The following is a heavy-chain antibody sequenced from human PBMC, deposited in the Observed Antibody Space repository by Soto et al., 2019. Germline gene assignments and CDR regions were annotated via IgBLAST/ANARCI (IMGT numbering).Heavy chain of an antibody. J-gene: IGHJ6*02. CDR1: GGTFSSYA. Sequence: SVKVSCKASGGTFSSYAISWVRQAPGQGLEWMGGIIPIFGTANYAQKVQGRVTITADGSTSTAYMELSSLRSEDTAVYYCARVFSSSSSHNLSGSSKVTYYYYYGMDVWGQGTTVTVYS. D-gene: IGHD6-6*01. CDR3: ARVFSSSSSHNLSGSSKVTYYYYYGMDV. V-gene: IGHV1-69*13. CDR2: IIPIFGTA.